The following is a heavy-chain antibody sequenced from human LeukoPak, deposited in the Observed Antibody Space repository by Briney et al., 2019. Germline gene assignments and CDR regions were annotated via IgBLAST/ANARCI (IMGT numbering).Heavy chain of an antibody. Sequence: ASVKVSCKASGYTFTSYDINWVRQATGQGLEWMGWMNPNSGNTGYAQKFQGRVTITRNTSISTAYMELSSLRSEDTAVYYCARGATYGSGSEFDYWGQGTLVTVSS. CDR2: MNPNSGNT. V-gene: IGHV1-8*01. CDR3: ARGATYGSGSEFDY. CDR1: GYTFTSYD. J-gene: IGHJ4*02. D-gene: IGHD3-10*01.